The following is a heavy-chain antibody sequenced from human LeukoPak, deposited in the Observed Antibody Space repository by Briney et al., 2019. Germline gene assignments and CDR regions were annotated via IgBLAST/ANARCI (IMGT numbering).Heavy chain of an antibody. Sequence: PGGSLRLSCEASGFTFSSHAMSWGRQAPGKGQEWVSAISDSGDYTYYADSVKGRFAISRDNSKSTLYLQMNSLRAEDTAIYYCAKFHYDSSGPYNYFDTWGQGTLVTVSS. V-gene: IGHV3-23*01. J-gene: IGHJ5*02. CDR2: ISDSGDYT. CDR1: GFTFSSHA. D-gene: IGHD3-22*01. CDR3: AKFHYDSSGPYNYFDT.